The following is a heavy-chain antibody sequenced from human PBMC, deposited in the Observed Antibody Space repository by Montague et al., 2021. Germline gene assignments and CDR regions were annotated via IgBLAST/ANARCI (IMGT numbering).Heavy chain of an antibody. CDR3: ARGGLVVEVMALIRDMPSGFDV. J-gene: IGHJ6*01. V-gene: IGHV4-34*01. CDR2: IDHRGGP. CDR1: GDSFNDYK. Sequence: SETLSLTCAVYGDSFNDYKWSWIRQPPGKGLEWIGEIDHRGGPNXNPSLQSRVTISVDTSKSQLSLKMISVSAADTAVYYCARGGLVVEVMALIRDMPSGFDVWGLGTSVIVSS. D-gene: IGHD2-21*01.